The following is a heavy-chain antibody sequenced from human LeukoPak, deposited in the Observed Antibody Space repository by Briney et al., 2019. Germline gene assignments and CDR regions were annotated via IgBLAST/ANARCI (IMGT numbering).Heavy chain of an antibody. J-gene: IGHJ4*02. V-gene: IGHV4-59*01. D-gene: IGHD3-10*01. Sequence: SETLSLTCTVSRGSISNYYWSWIRQPPGKGLEWIGYLYYSGSTNYNPSLKSRVTISGDTSKNQFSLKLTSVTAADTAVYYCARGLGSRYYFNSWGQGTLVTVSS. CDR2: LYYSGST. CDR3: ARGLGSRYYFNS. CDR1: RGSISNYY.